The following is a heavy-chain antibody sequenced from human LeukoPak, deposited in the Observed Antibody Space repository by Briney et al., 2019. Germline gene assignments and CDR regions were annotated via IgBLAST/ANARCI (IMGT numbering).Heavy chain of an antibody. Sequence: ASVKVSCKASGYTFTSYGISWVRQAPGQGLEWMGWISAYNGNTNYAQKLQGRVTMTTDTSTSTAYMELRSLRSDDTAVYYCARSPATYYYDSSGYLHYFDYWGQGTLVTVSS. V-gene: IGHV1-18*01. CDR1: GYTFTSYG. D-gene: IGHD3-22*01. J-gene: IGHJ4*02. CDR2: ISAYNGNT. CDR3: ARSPATYYYDSSGYLHYFDY.